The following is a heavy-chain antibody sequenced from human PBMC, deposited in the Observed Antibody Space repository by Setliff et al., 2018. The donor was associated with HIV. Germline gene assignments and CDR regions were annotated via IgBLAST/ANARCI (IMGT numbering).Heavy chain of an antibody. CDR3: AKLLGNGGNSDPFDI. V-gene: IGHV3-11*01. Sequence: PGGSLRLSCAASGFTFTNYYMSWIRQAPGKGLELLSYISVSGTDIKYADSVKGRFTISRDNAKNSLYLQMNSLTTEDTALYYCAKLLGNGGNSDPFDIWGQGTTVTVSS. CDR2: ISVSGTDI. CDR1: GFTFTNYY. D-gene: IGHD2-21*01. J-gene: IGHJ3*02.